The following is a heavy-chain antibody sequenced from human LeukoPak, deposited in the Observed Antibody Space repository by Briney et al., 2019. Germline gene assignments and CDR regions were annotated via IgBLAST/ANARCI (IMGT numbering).Heavy chain of an antibody. V-gene: IGHV3-43D*03. CDR2: ISWDGSSI. CDR1: GFTFSSYA. J-gene: IGHJ4*02. D-gene: IGHD4/OR15-4a*01. CDR3: AKDISSNYALQY. Sequence: GGSLRLSCAASGFTFSSYAMHWVRQAPGKGLEWVSLISWDGSSIYYADSVKGRFTISRDNSKNSLWLQMNSLRAEDTALYYCAKDISSNYALQYWGQGTLVTVSS.